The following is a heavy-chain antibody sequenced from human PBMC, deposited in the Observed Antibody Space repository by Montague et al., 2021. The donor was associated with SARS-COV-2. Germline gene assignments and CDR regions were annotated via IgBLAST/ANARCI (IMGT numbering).Heavy chain of an antibody. D-gene: IGHD6-13*01. J-gene: IGHJ3*02. CDR2: ISISDGNT. CDR3: AKDRQLVGDDAFDI. CDR1: GFTFSSYA. Sequence: SLRLSCAASGFTFSSYAMSWVRQAPGKGLEWVSPISISDGNTYYADPVKGRFTISRDKAKNTLYLQMNSLRAEDTAVYYCAKDRQLVGDDAFDIWGQGTMVTVCS. V-gene: IGHV3-23*01.